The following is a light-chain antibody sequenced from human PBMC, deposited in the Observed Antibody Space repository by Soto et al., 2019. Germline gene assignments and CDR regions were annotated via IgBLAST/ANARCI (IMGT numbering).Light chain of an antibody. V-gene: IGLV7-43*01. CDR2: TTN. Sequence: QTVVTQEPSLTVSPGGTVTLTCASSTGAVTSGNYPSWVQQKPGQAPRTLIYTTNNKHSWTPARFSGSLLGGQAALTLSGAQPEDEAEYYCLLYYGGAHLVFGGGTKLTVL. J-gene: IGLJ3*02. CDR1: TGAVTSGNY. CDR3: LLYYGGAHLV.